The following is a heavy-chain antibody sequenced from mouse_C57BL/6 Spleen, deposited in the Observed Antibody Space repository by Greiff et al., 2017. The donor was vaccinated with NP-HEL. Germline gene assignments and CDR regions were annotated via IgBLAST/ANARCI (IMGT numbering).Heavy chain of an antibody. CDR2: IWSGGST. CDR1: GFSLTSYG. J-gene: IGHJ1*03. Sequence: QVQLQQSGPGLVQPSQSLSITCTVSGFSLTSYGVHWVRQSPGKGLEWLGVIWSGGSTDYNAAFISRLSISKDNSKSQVFFKMNSLQADDTAIYYCARNGRGLIYDGYFDVWGTGTTVTVSS. CDR3: ARNGRGLIYDGYFDV. D-gene: IGHD2-3*01. V-gene: IGHV2-2*01.